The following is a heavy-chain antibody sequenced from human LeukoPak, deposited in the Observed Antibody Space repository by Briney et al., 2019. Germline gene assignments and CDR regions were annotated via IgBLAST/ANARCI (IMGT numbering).Heavy chain of an antibody. Sequence: ASVKVSCKASGYTFTSYGFSWVRQAPGQGLEWMGWISAYNGNTNYAQKLQDRVTMTTDTFTSTAYMELRSLRSDDTAVYYCARDGDMATHECWYFDLWGRGTLVTASS. D-gene: IGHD5-24*01. CDR2: ISAYNGNT. CDR3: ARDGDMATHECWYFDL. CDR1: GYTFTSYG. V-gene: IGHV1-18*01. J-gene: IGHJ2*01.